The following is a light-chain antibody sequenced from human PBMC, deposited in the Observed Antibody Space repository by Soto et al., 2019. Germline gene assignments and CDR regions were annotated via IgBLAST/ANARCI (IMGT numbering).Light chain of an antibody. CDR3: QQYKKWPLT. J-gene: IGKJ1*01. CDR1: QSVSSN. CDR2: AVS. Sequence: EIMMTQSPGTLSASPGERATLSCRASQSVSSNLAWYQQKPGQAPRLLIYAVSTRATGIPARFSGSGSGTEFTLAVSSLQSEDFAVCYCQQYKKWPLTFGQGSKVEIK. V-gene: IGKV3-15*01.